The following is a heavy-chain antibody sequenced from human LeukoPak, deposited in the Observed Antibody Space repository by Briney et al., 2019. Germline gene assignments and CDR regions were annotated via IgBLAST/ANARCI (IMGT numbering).Heavy chain of an antibody. Sequence: SETLSLTCTVSGGSISSYYWSWIRQPPGKGLEWIGYIYYSGSTNYNPSLKSRVTISVDTSKNQFSLKLSSVTAADTAVYYCASAIYYYYMDVRGKGTTVTVSS. CDR2: IYYSGST. V-gene: IGHV4-59*01. CDR3: ASAIYYYYMDV. CDR1: GGSISSYY. J-gene: IGHJ6*03.